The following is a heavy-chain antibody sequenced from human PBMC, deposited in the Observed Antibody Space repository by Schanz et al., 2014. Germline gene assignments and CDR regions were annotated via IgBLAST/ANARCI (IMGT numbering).Heavy chain of an antibody. CDR1: GLTFTSAW. J-gene: IGHJ5*02. Sequence: EVQLVESGGGLVKPGGSLRLSCATSGLTFTSAWMSWVRQAPGKGLEWLGRIKSKTDGETTDYAAPVKGRFSISRDDSQSTLYLQMNSLKIEDTAVYYCATASSPVREAGAGSSFHLWGQGTLVTGSP. D-gene: IGHD6-13*01. V-gene: IGHV3-15*01. CDR3: ATASSPVREAGAGSSFHL. CDR2: IKSKTDGETT.